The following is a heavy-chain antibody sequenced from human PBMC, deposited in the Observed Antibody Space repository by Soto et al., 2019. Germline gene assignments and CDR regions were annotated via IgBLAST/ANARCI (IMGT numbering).Heavy chain of an antibody. CDR1: GFTFSSYG. J-gene: IGHJ6*02. Sequence: GGSLRLSCAASGFTFSSYGMHWVRQAPGKGLEWVAVISYDGSNKYYADSVKGRFTISRDNSKNTLYLQMNSLRAEDTAVYYCAKDLAVAVPAAMIKYYYYYGMDVWGQGTTVTVSS. V-gene: IGHV3-30*18. CDR3: AKDLAVAVPAAMIKYYYYYGMDV. D-gene: IGHD2-2*01. CDR2: ISYDGSNK.